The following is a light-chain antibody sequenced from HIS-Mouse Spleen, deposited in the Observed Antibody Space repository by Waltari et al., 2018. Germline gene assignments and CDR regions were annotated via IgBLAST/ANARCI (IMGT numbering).Light chain of an antibody. CDR1: SGDVGGYNS. CDR2: DVS. Sequence: SALTQPASVPVSPGQSITISCTGTSGDVGGYNSLPLDQQHPVKSPKLMIYDVSNRPSGVSNRFSGSKSGNTASLTISGLQAEDEADYYCSSYTSSSTLVFGTGTKVTVL. CDR3: SSYTSSSTLV. V-gene: IGLV2-14*03. J-gene: IGLJ1*01.